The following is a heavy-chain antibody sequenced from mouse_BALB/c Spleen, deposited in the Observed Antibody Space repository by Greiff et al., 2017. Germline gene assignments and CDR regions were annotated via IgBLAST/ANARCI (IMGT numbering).Heavy chain of an antibody. V-gene: IGHV2-6-7*02. CDR3: AAHGWYFDV. Sequence: VQLQESGPGLVAPSQSLSITCTVSGFSLTGYGVNWVRQPPGKGLEWLGMIWGDGSTDYNSDLKSRLSISKDNSKSQVFLKMNSLQTDDTARYYCAAHGWYFDVWGAGTTVTVSS. CDR1: GFSLTGYG. CDR2: IWGDGST. J-gene: IGHJ1*01.